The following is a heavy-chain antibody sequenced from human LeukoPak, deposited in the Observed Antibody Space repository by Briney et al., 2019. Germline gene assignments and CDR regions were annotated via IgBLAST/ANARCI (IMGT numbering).Heavy chain of an antibody. D-gene: IGHD2-2*01. CDR2: IYHSGST. V-gene: IGHV4-38-2*02. CDR3: ARDLALGYCSSTSCPNYYYYYVDV. J-gene: IGHJ6*03. Sequence: SETLSLTCTVSGYSISSGYYWGWIRQPPGKGLEWIGSIYHSGSTYYNPSLKSRVTISVDTSNNQFSLKLSSVTAADTAVYYCARDLALGYCSSTSCPNYYYYYVDVWGKGTTVTVSS. CDR1: GYSISSGYY.